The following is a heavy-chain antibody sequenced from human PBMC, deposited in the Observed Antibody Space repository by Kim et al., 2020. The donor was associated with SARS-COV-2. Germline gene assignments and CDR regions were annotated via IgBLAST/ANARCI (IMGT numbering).Heavy chain of an antibody. V-gene: IGHV4-38-2*02. CDR3: ARDWVVAAEYDALGAFDI. CDR1: GYSISSGYY. J-gene: IGHJ3*02. CDR2: IYHSGST. Sequence: SETLSLTCTVSGYSISSGYYWGWIRQPPGKGLEWIGSIYHSGSTYYNPSLKSRVTISVDTSKNQFSLKLSSVTAADTAVYYCARDWVVAAEYDALGAFDIWGQGTMVTVSS. D-gene: IGHD2-15*01.